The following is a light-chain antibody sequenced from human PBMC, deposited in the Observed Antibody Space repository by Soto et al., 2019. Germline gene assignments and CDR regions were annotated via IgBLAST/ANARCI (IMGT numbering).Light chain of an antibody. CDR3: QQRSNWPLT. V-gene: IGKV3-11*01. CDR2: DAS. CDR1: KSVSSY. Sequence: EILLTQSPCPLSLSPVERATLSCRASKSVSSYLAWYQQKPGQAPRLLIYDASNRATGIPARFSGSGSGTDFTLTISSLEPEDFAVYYCQQRSNWPLTFGQGTRLEIK. J-gene: IGKJ5*01.